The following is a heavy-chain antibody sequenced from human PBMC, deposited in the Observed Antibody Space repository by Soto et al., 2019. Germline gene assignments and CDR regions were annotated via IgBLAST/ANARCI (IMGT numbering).Heavy chain of an antibody. V-gene: IGHV3-23*01. CDR3: AKSYYDSSGYFPFDY. CDR2: ISGSGSNK. D-gene: IGHD3-22*01. Sequence: GGSLRLSCAASGFTFSSYGMHWVRQAPGKGLEWVAVISGSGSNKYYADSVKGRFTISRDNSKNTLYLQMNSLRAEDTAVYYCAKSYYDSSGYFPFDYWGQGTLVTVSS. J-gene: IGHJ4*02. CDR1: GFTFSSYG.